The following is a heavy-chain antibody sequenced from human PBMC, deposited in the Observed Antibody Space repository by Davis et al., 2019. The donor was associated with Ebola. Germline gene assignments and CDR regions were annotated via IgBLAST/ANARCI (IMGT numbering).Heavy chain of an antibody. CDR3: ARVGYSSSWAFDY. D-gene: IGHD6-13*01. V-gene: IGHV3-30-3*01. CDR2: ISYDGSNK. J-gene: IGHJ4*02. Sequence: PGGSLSLSCAASGFTFSSYAMHWVRQAPGKGLEWVAVISYDGSNKYYADSVKGRFTISRDNSKNTLYLQMNSLRAEDTAVYYCARVGYSSSWAFDYWGQGTLVTVSS. CDR1: GFTFSSYA.